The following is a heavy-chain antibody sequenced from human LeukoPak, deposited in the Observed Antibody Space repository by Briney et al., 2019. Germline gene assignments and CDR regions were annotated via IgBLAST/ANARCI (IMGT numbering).Heavy chain of an antibody. V-gene: IGHV4-39*01. CDR2: IYYGGST. J-gene: IGHJ4*02. CDR3: ARVTDDSSGYADY. D-gene: IGHD3-22*01. CDR1: GGSFSSSDDY. Sequence: SETLSLTCTVSGGSFSSSDDYWGWIRQPPGKGLEWIGVIYYGGSTYYHPSLKSRVTISMDTSKGQLSLRLTSVTAADTAVYYCARVTDDSSGYADYWGQGTLVTVSS.